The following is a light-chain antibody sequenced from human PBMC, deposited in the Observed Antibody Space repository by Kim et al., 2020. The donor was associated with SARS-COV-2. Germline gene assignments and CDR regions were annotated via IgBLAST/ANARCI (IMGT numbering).Light chain of an antibody. CDR2: AAA. V-gene: IGKV1-39*01. CDR3: QQSYSSHRT. Sequence: SVGDKVIITSRASQSISRYLKCYHQKKGRAPTLLIYAAASLQSGVPSTISGGGAAADFTLPISSLQPADYSAYYCQQSYSSHRTFGQGTKVEIK. CDR1: QSISRY. J-gene: IGKJ1*01.